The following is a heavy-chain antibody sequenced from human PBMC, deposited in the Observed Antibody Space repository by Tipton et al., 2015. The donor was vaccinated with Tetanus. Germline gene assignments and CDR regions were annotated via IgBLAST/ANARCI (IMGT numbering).Heavy chain of an antibody. J-gene: IGHJ4*02. Sequence: LRLSCAVSGFVFSSYTMNWVRQAPGKGLEWVASISSTSSYIYYADSVKGRFTISRDNAKNSVYLQMSSLRADDTAVYYCASGSTLDYWGQGALVSVSS. CDR2: ISSTSSYI. CDR1: GFVFSSYT. D-gene: IGHD6-25*01. CDR3: ASGSTLDY. V-gene: IGHV3-21*01.